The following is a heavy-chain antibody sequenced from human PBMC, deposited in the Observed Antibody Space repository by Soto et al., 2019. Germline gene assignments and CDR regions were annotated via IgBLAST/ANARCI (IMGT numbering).Heavy chain of an antibody. V-gene: IGHV3-30*03. J-gene: IGHJ4*02. D-gene: IGHD3-10*01. CDR3: ARDLYLYGSGSTIDY. Sequence: QVQLVESGGGVVQPGRSLRLSCAAAGFSFSTYGMHWVRQAPGKGLEWVAVISYEGRTKYYADSMKGQFTISRDNSKNTLYLQMNNLRPEDTAVYYCARDLYLYGSGSTIDYWGQGTLVTVSS. CDR1: GFSFSTYG. CDR2: ISYEGRTK.